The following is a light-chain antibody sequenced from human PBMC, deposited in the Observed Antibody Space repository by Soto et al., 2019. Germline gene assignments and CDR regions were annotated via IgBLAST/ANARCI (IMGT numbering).Light chain of an antibody. J-gene: IGLJ1*01. CDR2: GNS. Sequence: QSVLTQPPSVSGAPGQRVTISCTGSSSNIGAGYDVHWYQQLPGTAPKLLIYGNSNRPSGVPDRFSGSKSGTSASLAITGLQAEDEADYYCQSYDSSLIYVFGTGTNSPS. CDR3: QSYDSSLIYV. V-gene: IGLV1-40*01. CDR1: SSNIGAGYD.